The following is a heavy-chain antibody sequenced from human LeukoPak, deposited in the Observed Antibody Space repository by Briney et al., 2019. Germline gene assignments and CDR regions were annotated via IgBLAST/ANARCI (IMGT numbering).Heavy chain of an antibody. D-gene: IGHD2-2*01. CDR3: ARGKSAALGAFDI. CDR2: ISSSSYI. CDR1: GFTFSSYS. V-gene: IGHV3-21*01. J-gene: IGHJ3*02. Sequence: GGSLRLSCAASGFTFSSYSMNWVRQAPGKGLEWASSISSSSYIYYADSVKGRFTISRDNAKNSLYLQMNSLRAEDTAVYYCARGKSAALGAFDIWGQGTMVTVSS.